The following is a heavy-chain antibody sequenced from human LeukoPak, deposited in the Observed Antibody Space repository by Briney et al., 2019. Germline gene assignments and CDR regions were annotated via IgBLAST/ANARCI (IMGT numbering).Heavy chain of an antibody. CDR2: INPNSGGT. J-gene: IGHJ4*02. Sequence: GASVKVSCKASGYTFTGYYMHWVRQAPGQGLEWMGWINPNSGGTNYAQKFQGRVTMTRDTSISTAYMELRSLRSDDTAVYYCARLGYCSGGSCYYLDYWGQGTLVTVSS. V-gene: IGHV1-2*02. CDR3: ARLGYCSGGSCYYLDY. D-gene: IGHD2-15*01. CDR1: GYTFTGYY.